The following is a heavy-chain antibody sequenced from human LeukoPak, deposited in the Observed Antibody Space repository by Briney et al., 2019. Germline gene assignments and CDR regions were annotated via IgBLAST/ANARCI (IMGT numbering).Heavy chain of an antibody. V-gene: IGHV4-34*01. D-gene: IGHD2-2*01. CDR1: GGSFSGYY. CDR3: ARGPHCSSTSCYFYYYGMDV. Sequence: SETLSLTCAVYGGSFSGYYWSWIRQPPGKGLEWIGEINHSGSTNYNPSLKSRVTISVDTSKNQFSLKLSSVTAADTAVYYCARGPHCSSTSCYFYYYGMDVWGQGTTVTVSS. J-gene: IGHJ6*02. CDR2: INHSGST.